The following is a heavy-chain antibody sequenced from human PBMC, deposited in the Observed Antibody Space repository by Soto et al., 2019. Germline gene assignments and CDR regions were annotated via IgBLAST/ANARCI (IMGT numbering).Heavy chain of an antibody. CDR1: GGSISRGGYY. Sequence: PSETLSLTCTVSGGSISRGGYYWSWIRQHPGKGLEWIGYIYYSGSTYYNPSLKSRVTISVDTSKNQFSLKLSSVTAADTAVYYCARTEQIAAAGGWFDPWGQGTLVTVSS. D-gene: IGHD6-13*01. CDR2: IYYSGST. V-gene: IGHV4-31*03. J-gene: IGHJ5*02. CDR3: ARTEQIAAAGGWFDP.